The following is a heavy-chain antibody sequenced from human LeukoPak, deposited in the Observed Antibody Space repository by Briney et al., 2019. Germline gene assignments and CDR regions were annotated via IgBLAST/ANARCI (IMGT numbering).Heavy chain of an antibody. D-gene: IGHD3-22*01. Sequence: GGSLRLSCAASGFTFSSYWMSWVRQAPGKGLEWVANIKQDGSEKYYVDSVKGRFTISRDSAKNSLYLQMDSLRAEDTAVYYCARLSPVSMIAVSYWYFDLWGRGTLVTVSS. V-gene: IGHV3-7*01. CDR1: GFTFSSYW. CDR3: ARLSPVSMIAVSYWYFDL. J-gene: IGHJ2*01. CDR2: IKQDGSEK.